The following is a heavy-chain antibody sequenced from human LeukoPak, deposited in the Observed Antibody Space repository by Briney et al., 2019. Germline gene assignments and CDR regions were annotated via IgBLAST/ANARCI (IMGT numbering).Heavy chain of an antibody. D-gene: IGHD3-22*01. CDR2: IIPILGIA. CDR3: ARDRDYDSSGYPPPFDY. V-gene: IGHV1-69*04. J-gene: IGHJ4*02. Sequence: GASVKVSCTASGGTFSSYAISWVRQAPGQGLEWMGRIIPILGIANYAQKFQGRVTITADKSTSTAYMELSSLRSEDTAVYYCARDRDYDSSGYPPPFDYWGQGTLVTVSS. CDR1: GGTFSSYA.